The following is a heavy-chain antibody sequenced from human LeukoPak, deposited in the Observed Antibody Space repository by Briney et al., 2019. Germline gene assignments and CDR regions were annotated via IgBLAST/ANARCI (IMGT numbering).Heavy chain of an antibody. Sequence: SETLSFTCTVSGGSISSYYWSWIRQPPGKGLEWIGYIYYSGSTNYNPSLKSRVTISVDTSKNQFSLKLSSVTAADTAVYYCARSSTTTKYYYYGMDVWGQGTTVTVSS. J-gene: IGHJ6*02. CDR1: GGSISSYY. D-gene: IGHD2/OR15-2a*01. V-gene: IGHV4-59*01. CDR3: ARSSTTTKYYYYGMDV. CDR2: IYYSGST.